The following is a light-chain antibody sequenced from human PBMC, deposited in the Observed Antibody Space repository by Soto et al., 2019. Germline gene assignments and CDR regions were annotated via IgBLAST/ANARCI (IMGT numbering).Light chain of an antibody. CDR2: DAS. CDR3: QQYYKLPIT. Sequence: DIQMTQSPSSLSASVGDRVTITCQASQDISNHLNWYQQKPGKAPKLLIYDASNLETGVPSRFSGSGSGTDFTVTISSLQPEDFATYSCQQYYKLPITFGQGTRLEIK. J-gene: IGKJ5*01. V-gene: IGKV1-33*01. CDR1: QDISNH.